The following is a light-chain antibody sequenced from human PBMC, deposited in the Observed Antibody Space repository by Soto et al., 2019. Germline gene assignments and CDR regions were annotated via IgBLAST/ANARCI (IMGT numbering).Light chain of an antibody. J-gene: IGKJ4*01. CDR3: QQCNNWPLT. Sequence: EIMVTQSPATLALSPGERVTLSCRASQSVSSCLAWYQHKPGQAPRLLIYDASNRATGIPARVSGSGSGTDFTLTISSLEPEDVAVYYCQQCNNWPLTFGGGTKVDIK. CDR1: QSVSSC. CDR2: DAS. V-gene: IGKV3-11*01.